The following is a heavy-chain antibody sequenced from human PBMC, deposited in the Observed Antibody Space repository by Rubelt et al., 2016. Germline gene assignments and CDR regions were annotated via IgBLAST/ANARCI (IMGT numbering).Heavy chain of an antibody. V-gene: IGHV3-33*08. CDR1: GFTFSSYA. D-gene: IGHD2-15*01. Sequence: GGGMFQPGRSLRLSCAASGFTFSSYAMHWVRQAPGKGLEWLTVIQFDGAATYYAESVKGRFAISRDNSKNTLFLQVNSLRPEDTAVYYCARASCAGGNCFPDDYWGQGTLVTISS. J-gene: IGHJ4*02. CDR2: IQFDGAAT. CDR3: ARASCAGGNCFPDDY.